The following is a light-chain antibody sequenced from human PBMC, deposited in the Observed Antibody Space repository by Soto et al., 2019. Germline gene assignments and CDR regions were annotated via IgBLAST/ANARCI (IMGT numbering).Light chain of an antibody. CDR3: HQSRNWST. J-gene: IGKJ2*01. V-gene: IGKV3-15*01. Sequence: EIVLTQSPATLSVSPGGRVTLSCSASQSVDTHIHWYQQKPGQAPRLLIYGASTRATGIPARFSGSGSGTEFTLTINSLQSEDIAVYYCHQSRNWSTFGQGTELEIK. CDR1: QSVDTH. CDR2: GAS.